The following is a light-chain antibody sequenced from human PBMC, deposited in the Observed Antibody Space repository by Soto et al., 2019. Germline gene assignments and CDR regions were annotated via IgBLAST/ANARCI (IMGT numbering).Light chain of an antibody. J-gene: IGKJ1*01. CDR3: QQNYSTLWT. V-gene: IGKV1-39*01. Sequence: DIQMTQSPSSLSASIGDRVTITCRASQNRNSQLHWYQQKPGKAPNLLIYAASSLESGVSSRFSGSGSGTDFTLTISGLQHEDCATYFCQQNYSTLWTFGQGTKVAIK. CDR1: QNRNSQ. CDR2: AAS.